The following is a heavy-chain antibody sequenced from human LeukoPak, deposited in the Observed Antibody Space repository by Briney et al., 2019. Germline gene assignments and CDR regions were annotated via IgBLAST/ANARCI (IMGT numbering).Heavy chain of an antibody. D-gene: IGHD1-26*01. J-gene: IGHJ6*02. V-gene: IGHV3-30*18. Sequence: GRSLRLSCAASGFTFSSYGMHWVRQAPGKGLDWVAVISYDGSNKYYADSVKGRFTISRDNSRDTLYLQMNSLRAEDTAVYYCAKDRGSPPYYYYGMDVWGQGTTVTVSS. CDR3: AKDRGSPPYYYYGMDV. CDR1: GFTFSSYG. CDR2: ISYDGSNK.